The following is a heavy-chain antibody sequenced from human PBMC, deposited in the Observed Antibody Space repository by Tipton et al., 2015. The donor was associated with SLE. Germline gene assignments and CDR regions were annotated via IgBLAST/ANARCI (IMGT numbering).Heavy chain of an antibody. Sequence: TLSLTCTVSGGSISSHYWGWIRQSPGKGLEWIGEINHSGSTNYNPSVKSRVTISVDTSKNQFSLKLSSVTAADTAVYYCAREGRGWDDYWGQGTLVTVSS. J-gene: IGHJ4*02. CDR3: AREGRGWDDY. V-gene: IGHV4-34*01. CDR2: INHSGST. D-gene: IGHD3-10*01. CDR1: GGSISSHY.